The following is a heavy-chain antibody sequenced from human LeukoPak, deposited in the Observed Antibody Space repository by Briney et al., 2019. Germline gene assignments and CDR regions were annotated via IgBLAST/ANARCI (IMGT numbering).Heavy chain of an antibody. V-gene: IGHV4-39*01. CDR1: GASLSSGSYF. Sequence: SETLSLTCTVSGASLSSGSYFCGWIRQPPGKGLEWIGSMYHSGTIYYNPSLRVRVTISKDKSKNQLSLKLTSVTAADTAVYYCARLGRAGYCSGARCYNWGQGTLVTVSS. D-gene: IGHD2-15*01. CDR3: ARLGRAGYCSGARCYN. CDR2: MYHSGTI. J-gene: IGHJ4*02.